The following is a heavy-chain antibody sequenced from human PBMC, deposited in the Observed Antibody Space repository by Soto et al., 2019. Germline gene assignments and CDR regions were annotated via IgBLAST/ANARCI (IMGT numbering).Heavy chain of an antibody. V-gene: IGHV4-30-4*01. D-gene: IGHD2-2*01. CDR2: IYHTGTT. CDR1: GGSISNVGYF. CDR3: ARVMAAMQNWLDP. J-gene: IGHJ5*02. Sequence: QVQLQESGPGLVKPSQTLSLTCTVSGGSISNVGYFWSWIRQPPGKGLEWIGFIYHTGTTYYNSSLRSRVSISIDTSKSQFSLKLNSVTAAYTAVYYCARVMAAMQNWLDPWGQGTLVTVSP.